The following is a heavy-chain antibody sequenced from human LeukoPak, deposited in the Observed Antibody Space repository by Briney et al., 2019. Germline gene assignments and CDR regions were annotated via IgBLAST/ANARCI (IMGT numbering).Heavy chain of an antibody. CDR3: ARGPLNYYDTSGYSD. D-gene: IGHD3-22*01. Sequence: PSETLSLTCTVSGGSISSSSYYWTWIRQPPGKGLEWIGYIYHTGSTNYSPSLKSRVTISVDLSTSQFSLRLSSVTAADTAVYYCARGPLNYYDTSGYSDWGQGVLVTVSS. J-gene: IGHJ4*02. V-gene: IGHV4-61*05. CDR2: IYHTGST. CDR1: GGSISSSSYY.